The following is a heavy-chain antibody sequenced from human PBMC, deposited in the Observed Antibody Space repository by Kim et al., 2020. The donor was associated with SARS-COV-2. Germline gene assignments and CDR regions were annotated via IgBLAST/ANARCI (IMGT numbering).Heavy chain of an antibody. D-gene: IGHD3-9*01. CDR2: IYYSGST. J-gene: IGHJ5*02. CDR3: AREDFDWCQRGVWGFDP. V-gene: IGHV4-31*03. Sequence: SETLSLTCTVSGGSISSGGYYWSWIRQHPGKGLEWIGYIYYSGSTYYNPSLKSRVTISVDTSKNQFSLKLSSVTAADTAVYYCAREDFDWCQRGVWGFDPWGQGTLVTVSS. CDR1: GGSISSGGYY.